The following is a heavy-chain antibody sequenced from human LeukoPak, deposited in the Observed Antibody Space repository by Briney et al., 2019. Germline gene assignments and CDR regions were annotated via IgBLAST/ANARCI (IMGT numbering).Heavy chain of an antibody. CDR2: INHSGST. CDR1: GGSFSGYY. V-gene: IGHV4-34*01. Sequence: PSETLSLTCAVYGGSFSGYYWSWIRQPPGKGLEWIGEINHSGSTNYNPSLKSRVTISVDTSKNQFSLKLSSVTAADTAVYYCARGVAISTADYWGQGTLVTASS. CDR3: ARGVAISTADY. D-gene: IGHD1-26*01. J-gene: IGHJ4*02.